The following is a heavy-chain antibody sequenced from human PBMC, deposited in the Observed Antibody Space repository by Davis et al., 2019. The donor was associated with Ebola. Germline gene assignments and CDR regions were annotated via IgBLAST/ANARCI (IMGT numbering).Heavy chain of an antibody. CDR1: GFTFSSYS. CDR3: ARASDYYDSSGYYWLGNAFDI. V-gene: IGHV3-48*02. J-gene: IGHJ3*02. D-gene: IGHD3-22*01. CDR2: ISSSSSTI. Sequence: PGGSLRLSCAASGFTFSSYSMNWVRQAPGKGLEWVSYISSSSSTIYYADSVKGRFTISRDNAKNSLYLQMNSLRDEDTAVYYCARASDYYDSSGYYWLGNAFDIWGQGTMVTVSS.